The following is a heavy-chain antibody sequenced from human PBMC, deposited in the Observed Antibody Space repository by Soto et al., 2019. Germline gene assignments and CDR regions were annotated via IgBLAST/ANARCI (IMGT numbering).Heavy chain of an antibody. CDR1: GYTFTSYD. V-gene: IGHV1-8*01. Sequence: QVQLVQSGAEVKKPGASVKVSCKASGYTFTSYDINWVRQATGQGLEWMGWMNPNSGNTGYAQKFQGRVTMTRNTSKNTAYMELSRLRSEYTAVYYCARERTYFGDYWGQGTLVTVSS. CDR3: ARERTYFGDY. J-gene: IGHJ4*02. D-gene: IGHD3-9*01. CDR2: MNPNSGNT.